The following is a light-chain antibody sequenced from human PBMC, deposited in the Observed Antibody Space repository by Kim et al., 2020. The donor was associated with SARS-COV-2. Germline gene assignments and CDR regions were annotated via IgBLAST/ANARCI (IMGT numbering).Light chain of an antibody. CDR1: SSNIGAGYE. CDR2: GDI. Sequence: QSVLTQPHSVSGAPGQRVTISCTGISSNIGAGYEVHWYQQLPGTAPKLLIYGDINRPSGVPDRFSGSKSGTSASLAITGLQTEDEADYYCQSYDNSLSGYVFGTGTKVTVL. J-gene: IGLJ1*01. V-gene: IGLV1-40*01. CDR3: QSYDNSLSGYV.